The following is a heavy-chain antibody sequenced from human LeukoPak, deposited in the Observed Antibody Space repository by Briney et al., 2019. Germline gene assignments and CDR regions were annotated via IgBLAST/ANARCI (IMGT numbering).Heavy chain of an antibody. J-gene: IGHJ4*02. CDR2: IFPRDSDT. Sequence: GESLKISCKGSGYNFANYWIGWVRQMPGKGLEWLGIIFPRDSDTRYSPSFQGQVTISADKSINTAFLQWHSLSASDSAIYYCALPRYDTSSVGFDSWGQGTLVTVSS. V-gene: IGHV5-51*01. CDR3: ALPRYDTSSVGFDS. CDR1: GYNFANYW. D-gene: IGHD3-9*01.